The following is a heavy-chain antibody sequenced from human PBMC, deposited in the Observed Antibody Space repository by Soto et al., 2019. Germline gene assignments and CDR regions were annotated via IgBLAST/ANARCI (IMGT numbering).Heavy chain of an antibody. D-gene: IGHD2-2*01. V-gene: IGHV3-15*01. CDR2: IKNKVDGGTT. Sequence: VQLVESGGGLVKPGGSLRVSCAASGFTFSNAWMSWVRQAPGKGLEWVGRIKNKVDGGTTDYAAPVKGTFTISRDDSRNTLYLQMNSVKTEDTAMYYCTTDDAINSYWGQGTLVTVSS. CDR3: TTDDAINSY. J-gene: IGHJ4*02. CDR1: GFTFSNAW.